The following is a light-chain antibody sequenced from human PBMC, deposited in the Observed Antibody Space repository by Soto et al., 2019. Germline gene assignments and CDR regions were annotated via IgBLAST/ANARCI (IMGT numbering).Light chain of an antibody. J-gene: IGLJ2*01. CDR2: DNR. CDR3: QVWDTSSDHPV. Sequence: SYELTQPPSVSVAPGQTASISCGGNNIGIKDVYWYQQQPGQAPVLVIYDNRDRPSGIPERFSGSNSGNTATLTISRVEAGDEADYYCQVWDTSSDHPVFGGGTTLTVL. CDR1: NIGIKD. V-gene: IGLV3-21*01.